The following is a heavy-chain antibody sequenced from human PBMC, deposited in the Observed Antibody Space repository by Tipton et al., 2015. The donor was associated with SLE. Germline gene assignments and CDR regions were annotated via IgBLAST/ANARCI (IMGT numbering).Heavy chain of an antibody. J-gene: IGHJ4*02. CDR1: GFTFDDYG. D-gene: IGHD6-19*01. CDR3: ARVKYSSGSYYFDC. CDR2: INWNGGNT. Sequence: SLRLSCAASGFTFDDYGMSWVRQAPGKGLEWVSGINWNGGNTGYADSVKGRFTVSRDNAKNSLYLQMNSLRAEETALYYCARVKYSSGSYYFDCWGQGTLVTVSS. V-gene: IGHV3-20*04.